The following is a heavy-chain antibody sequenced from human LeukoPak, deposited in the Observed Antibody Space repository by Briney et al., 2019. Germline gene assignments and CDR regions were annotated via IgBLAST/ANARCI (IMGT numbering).Heavy chain of an antibody. Sequence: SETLSLTCTVSGGSISSYYWSWIRQSAGKGREWIGRIYTSGSTNYNPSLKSRVTMSVDTSKNQFSLKLSSVTAADTAVYYCVRDLIATSFDHWGQGTLVTVSS. CDR3: VRDLIATSFDH. CDR1: GGSISSYY. V-gene: IGHV4-4*07. J-gene: IGHJ4*02. D-gene: IGHD1-26*01. CDR2: IYTSGST.